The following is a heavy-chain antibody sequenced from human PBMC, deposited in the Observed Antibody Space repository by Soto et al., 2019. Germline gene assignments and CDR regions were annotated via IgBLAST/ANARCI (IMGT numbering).Heavy chain of an antibody. D-gene: IGHD6-13*01. CDR2: IFTSGST. J-gene: IGHJ3*02. CDR1: GGSLNSYY. CDR3: AAYNSTLGTFNI. V-gene: IGHV4-4*07. Sequence: SETLSLTCTVSGGSLNSYYWTWIRQPAGKGLEWIGRIFTSGSTNNNPSLKSRVTMSVDTSKNQFSLKLSSVTAADTAVYYCAAYNSTLGTFNIWGQGTMVTVSS.